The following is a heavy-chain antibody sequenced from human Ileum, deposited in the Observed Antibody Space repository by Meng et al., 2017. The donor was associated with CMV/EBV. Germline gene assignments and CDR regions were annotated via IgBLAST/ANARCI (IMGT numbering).Heavy chain of an antibody. CDR2: MNPNSGNT. CDR1: GYTFTSYD. J-gene: IGHJ6*02. CDR3: ARRLSLYDFWSGYDGMDV. V-gene: IGHV1-8*01. Sequence: ASVKVSCKASGYTFTSYDINWVRQATGQGLEWMGWMNPNSGNTGYAQKFQGRATMTRNTSISTAYMELSSLRSEDTAVYYCARRLSLYDFWSGYDGMDVWGQGTTVTVSS. D-gene: IGHD3-3*01.